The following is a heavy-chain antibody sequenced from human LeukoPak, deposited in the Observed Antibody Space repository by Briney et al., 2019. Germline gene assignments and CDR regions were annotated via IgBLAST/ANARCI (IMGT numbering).Heavy chain of an antibody. CDR1: GFPFSSYW. J-gene: IGHJ4*02. V-gene: IGHV3-7*01. Sequence: GGSLRLSCAASGFPFSSYWMSWVRQAPGKGLEWVANIKQDGSEKYYVDSVKGRFTISRDNAKNSLYLQMNSLRAEDTAVYYCARAYYGSGSYHFDYWGQGTLVTVSS. CDR2: IKQDGSEK. CDR3: ARAYYGSGSYHFDY. D-gene: IGHD3-10*01.